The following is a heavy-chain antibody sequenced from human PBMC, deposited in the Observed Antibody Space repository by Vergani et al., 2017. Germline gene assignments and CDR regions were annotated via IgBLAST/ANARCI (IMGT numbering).Heavy chain of an antibody. CDR1: GGSFSGYY. J-gene: IGHJ4*02. CDR2: INHSGST. D-gene: IGHD4-11*01. V-gene: IGHV4-34*01. CDR3: ARGLAYSNYVLHWLDE. Sequence: QVQLQQWGAGLLKPSETLSLTCAVYGGSFSGYYWSWIRQPPGKGLEWIGEINHSGSTNYNPSLKSRVTISVDTSKNQFSLRLSSVTAADTAVYYCARGLAYSNYVLHWLDEGGQGSMVTVSS.